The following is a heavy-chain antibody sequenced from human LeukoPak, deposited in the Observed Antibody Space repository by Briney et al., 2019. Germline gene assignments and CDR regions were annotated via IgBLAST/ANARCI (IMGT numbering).Heavy chain of an antibody. V-gene: IGHV4-59*01. Sequence: SETLSLTCTVSGGSISSYYWSWIRQPPGKGLEWIGYIYYSGSTNYNPSLKSRVTISVDTSKNQFSLKLSSVTAADTAVYYCARALRLILFTVVVQDAFDIWGQGTMVTVSS. CDR1: GGSISSYY. CDR3: ARALRLILFTVVVQDAFDI. J-gene: IGHJ3*02. D-gene: IGHD3-16*01. CDR2: IYYSGST.